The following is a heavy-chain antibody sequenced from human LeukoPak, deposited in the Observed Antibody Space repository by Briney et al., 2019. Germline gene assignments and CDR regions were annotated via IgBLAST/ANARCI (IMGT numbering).Heavy chain of an antibody. J-gene: IGHJ5*02. CDR2: IYTSGST. CDR1: GGSISSGSYY. CDR3: ARGWYGYNWFDP. D-gene: IGHD6-13*01. V-gene: IGHV4-61*02. Sequence: SETLSLTCTVSGGSISSGSYYWSWIRQPAGKGLEWIGRIYTSGSTNYNPSLKSRVTISVDTSKNQFSLKLSSVTAADTAVYYCARGWYGYNWFDPWGQGTLVTVSS.